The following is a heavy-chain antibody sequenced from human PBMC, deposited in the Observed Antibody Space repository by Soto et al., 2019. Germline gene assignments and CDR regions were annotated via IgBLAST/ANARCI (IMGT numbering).Heavy chain of an antibody. J-gene: IGHJ4*02. CDR3: ARAWNYGSPFDY. CDR2: INSDGSST. D-gene: IGHD1-7*01. CDR1: GFTFSSYW. Sequence: GGSLRLSCAASGFTFSSYWMHWVRQAPGKGLVWVSRINSDGSSTSYADSVKGRFTISRDNAKNTLYLQMNSLRAEDTAVYYCARAWNYGSPFDYWGQGTLVTVSS. V-gene: IGHV3-74*01.